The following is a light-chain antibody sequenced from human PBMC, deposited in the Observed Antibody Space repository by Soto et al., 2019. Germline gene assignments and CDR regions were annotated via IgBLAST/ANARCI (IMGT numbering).Light chain of an antibody. V-gene: IGLV2-14*01. Sequence: QSVLTQPASVSGSPGQSITISCTGTSSDVGTYNYVSWYQLYPGKAPKLMVYEVSNRPSGVSNRFSGSKSGNTASLTISGLQAEDEADYHCSSYTSSSTYVFGTGTKLTVL. CDR2: EVS. J-gene: IGLJ1*01. CDR3: SSYTSSSTYV. CDR1: SSDVGTYNY.